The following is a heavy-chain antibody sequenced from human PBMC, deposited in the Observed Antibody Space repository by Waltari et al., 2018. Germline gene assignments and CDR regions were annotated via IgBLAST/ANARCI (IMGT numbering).Heavy chain of an antibody. CDR2: IRSKANSYAT. CDR3: TRPLGGIVGATNWFDP. Sequence: EVQLVESGGGLVQPGGSLKLSCAASGFTFSGSAMHWVRQASGKGLEWVGRIRSKANSYATAYAASVKGRFTISRDDSKNTAYLQMNSLKTEDTAVYYCTRPLGGIVGATNWFDPWGQGTLVTVSS. V-gene: IGHV3-73*02. D-gene: IGHD1-26*01. CDR1: GFTFSGSA. J-gene: IGHJ5*02.